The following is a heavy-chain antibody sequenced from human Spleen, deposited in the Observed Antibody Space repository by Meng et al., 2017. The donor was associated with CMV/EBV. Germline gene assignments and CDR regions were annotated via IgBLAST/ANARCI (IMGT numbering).Heavy chain of an antibody. D-gene: IGHD2-2*01. J-gene: IGHJ4*02. CDR3: VTRYCTSTSCFAFDS. CDR2: IDPGDSDT. CDR1: GYSFTNYW. V-gene: IGHV5-51*01. Sequence: KVSCKGSGYSFTNYWIGWVRQMPGKGLEWMAIIDPGDSDTRYSPSFQGQVIISADKSISTAYLQWRSLKASDTAMYYCVTRYCTSTSCFAFDSWGQGTLVTVSS.